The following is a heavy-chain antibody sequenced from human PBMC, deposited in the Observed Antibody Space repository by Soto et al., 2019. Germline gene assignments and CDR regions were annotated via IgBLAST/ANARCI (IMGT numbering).Heavy chain of an antibody. CDR3: ARRARPMGCSGGSCYDPSFDY. D-gene: IGHD2-15*01. Sequence: QLQLQESGPGLVKPSETLSLTCTVSGGSISSSSYYWGWIRQPPGKGLEWIGSIYYSGSTYYNPSLKSRVTISVDTSKNQFSRKLSSVTAADTAVYYCARRARPMGCSGGSCYDPSFDYWGQGTLVTVSS. CDR2: IYYSGST. J-gene: IGHJ4*02. V-gene: IGHV4-39*01. CDR1: GGSISSSSYY.